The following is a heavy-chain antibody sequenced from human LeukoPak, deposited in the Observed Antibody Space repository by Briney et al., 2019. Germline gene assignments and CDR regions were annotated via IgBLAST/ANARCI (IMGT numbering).Heavy chain of an antibody. CDR1: GFTFSSYE. CDR3: ARDGGYSYGYGPTHFDY. D-gene: IGHD5-18*01. V-gene: IGHV3-48*03. CDR2: ISSSGSTI. Sequence: GGSLRLSCAASGFTFSSYEMNWVRQAPGKGLEWVSYISSSGSTIYYADSVKGRFTISRDNAKNSLYLQMNGLRAEDTAVYYCARDGGYSYGYGPTHFDYWGQGTLVTVSS. J-gene: IGHJ4*02.